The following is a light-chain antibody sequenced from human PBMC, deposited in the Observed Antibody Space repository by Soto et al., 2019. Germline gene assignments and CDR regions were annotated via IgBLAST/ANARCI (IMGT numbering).Light chain of an antibody. CDR3: QQYNSYSLT. CDR2: DGA. CDR1: QSITSW. V-gene: IGKV1-5*01. J-gene: IGKJ2*01. Sequence: DIQMTQSPTTLSASVGDRVTITCRASQSITSWLAWYQQKPGKAPKLLMYDGATLESGVPSRFSGSGSETEFALTISSLQPDDFATYYCQQYNSYSLTFGQGTKLEIK.